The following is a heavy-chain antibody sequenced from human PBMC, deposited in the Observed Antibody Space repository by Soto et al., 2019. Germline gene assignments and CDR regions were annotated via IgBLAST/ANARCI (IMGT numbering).Heavy chain of an antibody. V-gene: IGHV1-46*01. D-gene: IGHD6-19*01. Sequence: ASVKVSCKASGYTFTSYYMHWMRQAPGQGLEWMGIINPSGGSTSYAQKFQGRVTMTRDTSTSTVYMELSSLRSEDTAVYYCARARKIAVAGLNFDYWGQGTQLTVS. CDR1: GYTFTSYY. J-gene: IGHJ4*02. CDR3: ARARKIAVAGLNFDY. CDR2: INPSGGST.